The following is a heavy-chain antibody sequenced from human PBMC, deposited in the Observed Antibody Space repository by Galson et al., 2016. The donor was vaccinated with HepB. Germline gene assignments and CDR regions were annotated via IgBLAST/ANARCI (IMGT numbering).Heavy chain of an antibody. V-gene: IGHV3-30*03. CDR1: GFTFNSYG. Sequence: SLRLSCAASGFTFNSYGIHWVRQAPGKGLEWVAVISYDGSNKYYADSVKGRITISRDNSKNTLYMQMNSLRAEDTAVYYCARCLTYHYGSASSSGPYYYFYGMDVWGQGTTVTVSS. D-gene: IGHD3-10*01. J-gene: IGHJ6*02. CDR2: ISYDGSNK. CDR3: ARCLTYHYGSASSSGPYYYFYGMDV.